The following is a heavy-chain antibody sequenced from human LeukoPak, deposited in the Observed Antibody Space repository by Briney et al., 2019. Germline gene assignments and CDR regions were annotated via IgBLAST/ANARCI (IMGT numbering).Heavy chain of an antibody. V-gene: IGHV4-39*01. CDR2: IYYSGNT. D-gene: IGHD3-16*02. Sequence: SETLSLTCTVSGGSISNSNYYWGWIRQSPGRGLEWIGSIYYSGNTYYNPSLKGRVTISVDTSENQFSLILSSVTAADTAVYYFARTILPRWWFDPSGQGTLVTVSS. CDR3: ARTILPRWWFDP. CDR1: GGSISNSNYY. J-gene: IGHJ5*02.